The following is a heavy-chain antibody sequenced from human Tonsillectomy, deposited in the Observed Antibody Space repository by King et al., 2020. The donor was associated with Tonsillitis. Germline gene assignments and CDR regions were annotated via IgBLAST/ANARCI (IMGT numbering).Heavy chain of an antibody. CDR1: GFTFSDAW. D-gene: IGHD3-9*01. J-gene: IGHJ6*02. CDR2: IKSKSDDGTT. CDR3: PXARLLTGYXDRGRGRXSSYYGMDV. V-gene: IGHV3-15*01. Sequence: VQLVQSGGGLVKPGGSLRLSCAASGFTFSDAWMSWVRQAPGKGLEWVGRIKSKSDDGTTDYAEXVKGRFXISRDDSKNTMYLKMXSLKTEXTPVSYFPXARLLTGYXDRGRGRXSSYYGMDVWGQXXXVTVSS.